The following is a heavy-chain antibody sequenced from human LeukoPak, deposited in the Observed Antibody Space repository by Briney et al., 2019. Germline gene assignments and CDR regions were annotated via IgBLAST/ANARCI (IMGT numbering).Heavy chain of an antibody. D-gene: IGHD6-13*01. CDR3: ARNRYCSSWYEAFDI. V-gene: IGHV4-30-4*08. CDR2: IYYSGST. J-gene: IGHJ3*02. CDR1: GGSISSGDYY. Sequence: SQTLSLTCTVSGGSISSGDYYWSWIRQPPGKGLEWIGYIYYSGSTYYNPSLKSRVTISVDTSKNQFSLKLSSVTAADTAVYYCARNRYCSSWYEAFDIWGQGTMVTVSS.